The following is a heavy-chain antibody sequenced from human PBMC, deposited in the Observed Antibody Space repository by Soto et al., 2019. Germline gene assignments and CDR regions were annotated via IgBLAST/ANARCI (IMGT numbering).Heavy chain of an antibody. CDR1: GGSISSYY. V-gene: IGHV4-59*08. J-gene: IGHJ3*02. CDR3: ARLNRISWGAFDI. Sequence: SETLSLTCTVSGGSISSYYWSWIRQPPGKGLEWIGYIYYSGSTNYNPSLKSRVTISVDTSKNQFSLKLSPVTAADTAVYYCARLNRISWGAFDIWGQGTMVTVSS. D-gene: IGHD2-15*01. CDR2: IYYSGST.